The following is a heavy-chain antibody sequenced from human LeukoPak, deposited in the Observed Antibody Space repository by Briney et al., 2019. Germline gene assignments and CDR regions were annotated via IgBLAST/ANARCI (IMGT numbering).Heavy chain of an antibody. V-gene: IGHV3-21*01. D-gene: IGHD3-22*01. Sequence: ASVKVSCKVSGYTLTELSMHWVRQAPGKGLEWVSSISSSSSYIYYADSVKGRFTISRDNAKNSLYLQMNSLRAEDTAVYYCARAGYYYDSSGYYSYYFDYWGQGTLATVSS. CDR2: ISSSSSYI. CDR3: ARAGYYYDSSGYYSYYFDY. CDR1: GYTLTELS. J-gene: IGHJ4*02.